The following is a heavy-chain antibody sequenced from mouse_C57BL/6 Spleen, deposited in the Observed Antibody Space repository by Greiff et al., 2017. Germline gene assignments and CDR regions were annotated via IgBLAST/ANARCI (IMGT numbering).Heavy chain of an antibody. Sequence: EVKVVQSGGGLVQPGGSLSLSCAASGFSFTDYYMSWVRQPPGKALEWLGFIRNKANGYTTEYSASVKGRFTISRDNSQSILYLQMNALKAEDSDTYYCARYKRYCGSSPYYFAMDCWGQGTSVTVSS. V-gene: IGHV7-3*01. CDR3: ARYKRYCGSSPYYFAMDC. CDR2: IRNKANGYTT. J-gene: IGHJ4*01. CDR1: GFSFTDYY. D-gene: IGHD1-1*01.